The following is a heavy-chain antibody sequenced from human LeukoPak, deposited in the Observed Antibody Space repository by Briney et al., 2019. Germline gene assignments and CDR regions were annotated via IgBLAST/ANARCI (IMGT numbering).Heavy chain of an antibody. J-gene: IGHJ4*02. CDR1: GGSISSYY. V-gene: IGHV4-59*01. CDR3: ARYTTVVSYFDY. Sequence: PSETLSLTCAVSGGSISSYYWSWIRQPPGKGLEWIGYIYYSGSTNYNPSLKSRVTISVDTSKNQFSLKLSSVTAADTAVYYCARYTTVVSYFDYWGQGTLVTVSS. D-gene: IGHD4-23*01. CDR2: IYYSGST.